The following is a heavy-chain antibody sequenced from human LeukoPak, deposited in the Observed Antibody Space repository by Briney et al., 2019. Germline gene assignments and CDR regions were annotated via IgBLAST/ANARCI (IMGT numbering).Heavy chain of an antibody. D-gene: IGHD3-10*01. CDR3: AKGRYGSGSYYTPFDY. Sequence: GGSLRLSCAASGFTFSSYAMSWVRQAPGKGLEWVSAISGSGGSTYYADSVKGRFTISRDNSKNTLYLQMNSLRAEDTAVYYCAKGRYGSGSYYTPFDYWGQGTLVTVSS. J-gene: IGHJ4*02. V-gene: IGHV3-23*01. CDR1: GFTFSSYA. CDR2: ISGSGGST.